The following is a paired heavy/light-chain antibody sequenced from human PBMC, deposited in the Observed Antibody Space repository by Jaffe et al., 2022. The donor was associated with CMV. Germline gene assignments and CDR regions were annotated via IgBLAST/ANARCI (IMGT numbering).Heavy chain of an antibody. D-gene: IGHD3-16*02. CDR1: GFTFSSYE. J-gene: IGHJ3*02. CDR3: AREAPPTMSGVVGGLIASPQKRAFDI. CDR2: ISSSGSTI. Sequence: EVQLVESGGGLVQPGGSLRLSCAASGFTFSSYEMNWVRQAPGKGLEWVSYISSSGSTIYYADSVKGRFTISRDNAKNSLYLQMNSLRAEDTAVYYCAREAPPTMSGVVGGLIASPQKRAFDIWGQGTMVTVSS. V-gene: IGHV3-48*03.
Light chain of an antibody. Sequence: DIVMTQSPLSLPVTPGEPASISCRSSQSLLHSNGYNYLDWYLQKPGQSPQLLIYLGSNRASGVPDRFSGSGSGTDFTLKISRVEAEDVGVYYCMQALQTQVTFGPGTKVDIK. CDR2: LGS. V-gene: IGKV2-28*01. CDR1: QSLLHSNGYNY. CDR3: MQALQTQVT. J-gene: IGKJ3*01.